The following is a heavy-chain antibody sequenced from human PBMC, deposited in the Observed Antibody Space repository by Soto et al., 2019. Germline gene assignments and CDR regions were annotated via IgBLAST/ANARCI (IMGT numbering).Heavy chain of an antibody. CDR2: IIPMFDTP. Sequence: QVQLVQSGAEVKKPGSSVKVSCKAFRGTFSSYAISWVRQAPGQGLEWMGGIIPMFDTPKYAQKFQGRVTIIADESTRTDYMELSSLRSEDTAVYYCASGPTYYYYGMDVWGQGTTVTVSS. V-gene: IGHV1-69*01. CDR3: ASGPTYYYYGMDV. J-gene: IGHJ6*02. CDR1: RGTFSSYA.